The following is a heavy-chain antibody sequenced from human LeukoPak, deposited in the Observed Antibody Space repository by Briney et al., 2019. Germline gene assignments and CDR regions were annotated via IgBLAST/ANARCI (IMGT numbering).Heavy chain of an antibody. Sequence: SETLSLTCTVSGGSISSSSYYWGWIRQPPGKGLEWIGSIYYSGSTYYNPSLKSRVTISVDTSKNQFSLKLSSVTAADTAVYYCARLSKRSDRRTGAFDIWGQGTMVTVSS. D-gene: IGHD3-10*01. J-gene: IGHJ3*02. V-gene: IGHV4-39*01. CDR2: IYYSGST. CDR1: GGSISSSSYY. CDR3: ARLSKRSDRRTGAFDI.